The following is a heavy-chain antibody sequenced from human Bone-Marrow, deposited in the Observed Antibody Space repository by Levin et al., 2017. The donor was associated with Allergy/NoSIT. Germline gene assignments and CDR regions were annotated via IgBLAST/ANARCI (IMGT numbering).Heavy chain of an antibody. V-gene: IGHV3-30*03. CDR3: ARNLLPGYGDYEDFYDY. CDR2: LSHNEELE. D-gene: IGHD4-17*01. J-gene: IGHJ4*02. Sequence: PGGSLRLSCAASGFTFSDYGMHWVRQAPGKGLEWVALLSHNEELEFYADSVKGRFIISRHNSKNTLFLQMNNLRSEDTAVYYCARNLLPGYGDYEDFYDYWGQGVLVTVSA. CDR1: GFTFSDYG.